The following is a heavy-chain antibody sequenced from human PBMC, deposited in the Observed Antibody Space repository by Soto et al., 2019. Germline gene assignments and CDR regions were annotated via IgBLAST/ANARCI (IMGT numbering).Heavy chain of an antibody. CDR1: GFTFRSYV. V-gene: IGHV3-33*05. CDR3: ARWGTTGGLDV. CDR2: TSYDGSNN. J-gene: IGHJ4*02. Sequence: QVHLVESGGGVVQPGTSLRLSCVGSGFTFRSYVIHWVRQAPGKGLEWVALTSYDGSNNFYGDSVKGRFTISRDNSRNTVELQMASLRLEDTALYYCARWGTTGGLDVWGQGTLVSVSS. D-gene: IGHD3-16*01.